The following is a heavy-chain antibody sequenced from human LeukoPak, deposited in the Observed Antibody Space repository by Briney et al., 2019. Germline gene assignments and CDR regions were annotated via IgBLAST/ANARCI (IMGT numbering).Heavy chain of an antibody. J-gene: IGHJ4*02. CDR3: ARVGDSSGWFFDY. CDR2: INPGDGGA. D-gene: IGHD6-19*01. Sequence: ASVKDSCKASGYTFTNYYMHWLRQAPGQGLEWMGIINPGDGGATYGQNFQGRVTMTRDTSTSTDYMELSSLRSVDTAVYYCARVGDSSGWFFDYWGQGTLVTVSS. CDR1: GYTFTNYY. V-gene: IGHV1-46*01.